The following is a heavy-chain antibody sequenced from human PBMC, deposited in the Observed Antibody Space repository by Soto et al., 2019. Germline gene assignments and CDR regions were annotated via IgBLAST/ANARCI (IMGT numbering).Heavy chain of an antibody. CDR3: ARYLPIAAAGPFTGEDNWFDP. CDR1: GGSFSYYY. Sequence: SETLSLTCAVYGGSFSYYYWSWIRQPPGKGLEWIGEINHSGTTNYSPSLQSRVTMSVDTSKNHFSLKLSSVTAAGTAVYYCARYLPIAAAGPFTGEDNWFDPWGQGTLVTVSS. CDR2: INHSGTT. J-gene: IGHJ5*02. D-gene: IGHD6-13*01. V-gene: IGHV4-34*01.